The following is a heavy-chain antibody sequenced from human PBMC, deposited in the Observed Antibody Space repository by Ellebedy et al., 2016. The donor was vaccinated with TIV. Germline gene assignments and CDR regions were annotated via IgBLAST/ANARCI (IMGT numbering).Heavy chain of an antibody. J-gene: IGHJ4*02. CDR3: ARSSRGRGDYFDY. V-gene: IGHV3-33*01. D-gene: IGHD3-16*01. CDR2: IWPDGSKK. Sequence: GGPLRLSXAVSGFTFSSYGMYWVRQAPGKGLECVALIWPDGSKKNYVDSVKGRFTISRDNFKNTVYLQMNSLRDEDTAVYYCARSSRGRGDYFDYWGQGILVTVSS. CDR1: GFTFSSYG.